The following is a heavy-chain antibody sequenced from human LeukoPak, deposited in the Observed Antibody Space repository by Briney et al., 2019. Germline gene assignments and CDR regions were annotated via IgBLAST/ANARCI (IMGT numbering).Heavy chain of an antibody. V-gene: IGHV3-7*01. Sequence: GGSLRLSCAASGFTFSSYWMSWVRQAPGKGLEWVANIKQDGSEKYYVDSVKGRFTISRDNAKNSLYLQVNSLRAEDTAVYYCARESPEWSYYYYYMDVWGKGTTVTVSS. D-gene: IGHD3-3*01. CDR1: GFTFSSYW. CDR3: ARESPEWSYYYYYMDV. J-gene: IGHJ6*03. CDR2: IKQDGSEK.